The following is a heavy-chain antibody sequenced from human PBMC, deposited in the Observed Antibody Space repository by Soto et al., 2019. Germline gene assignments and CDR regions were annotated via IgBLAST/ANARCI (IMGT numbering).Heavy chain of an antibody. D-gene: IGHD3-22*01. CDR1: GYTFTSYA. V-gene: IGHV1-3*01. CDR3: ARAPYYYDSSGYYPNWYFDL. Sequence: ASVKVSCKASGYTFTSYAMHWVRQAPGQRLEWMGWINAGNGNTKYSQKFQGRVTITRDTSASTAYMELSSLRSEDTAVYYCARAPYYYDSSGYYPNWYFDLWGLGTLVTAPQ. CDR2: INAGNGNT. J-gene: IGHJ2*01.